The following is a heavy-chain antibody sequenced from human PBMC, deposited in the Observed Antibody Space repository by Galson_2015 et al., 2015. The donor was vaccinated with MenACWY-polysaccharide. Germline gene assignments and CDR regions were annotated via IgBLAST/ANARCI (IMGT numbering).Heavy chain of an antibody. V-gene: IGHV3-7*01. D-gene: IGHD1-1*01. CDR3: AQLKESY. CDR2: IKQDGSDK. CDR1: GFTFSNFW. Sequence: SLRLSCAASGFTFSNFWMSWVRQAPGKELEWVANIKQDGSDKFYADSVKSRFTISRDNAKNSVYLQMNSLRAEDTAVYFCAQLKESYWGQGTLVTVSS. J-gene: IGHJ4*02.